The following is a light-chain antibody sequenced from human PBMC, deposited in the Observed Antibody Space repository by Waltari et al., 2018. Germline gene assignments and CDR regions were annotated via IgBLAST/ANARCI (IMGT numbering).Light chain of an antibody. CDR1: QDISIY. J-gene: IGKJ1*01. CDR2: DAS. CDR3: QQYKDLPRT. V-gene: IGKV1-33*01. Sequence: DIQMTQSPSSMSASVGDRVSITCQASQDISIYLSWYQQKPGKAHKVLIYDASNLETGVPSRFTGSRSGTDFTFTISSLQPEDIATYYCQQYKDLPRTFGQGTKVEIK.